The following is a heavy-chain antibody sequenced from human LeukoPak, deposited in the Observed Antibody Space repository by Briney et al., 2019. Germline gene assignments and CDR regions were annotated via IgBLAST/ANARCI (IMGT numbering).Heavy chain of an antibody. Sequence: PSETLSLTCTVSGGSISSYYWSWIRQPPGKGLEWIGYIYYSGSTNYNPSLKSRVTISVDTSKNQFSLKLSSVTAADTAVYYCARGSRGRKWELLSSYAFDIWGQGTMVTVSS. CDR3: ARGSRGRKWELLSSYAFDI. V-gene: IGHV4-59*01. CDR1: GGSISSYY. CDR2: IYYSGST. J-gene: IGHJ3*02. D-gene: IGHD1-26*01.